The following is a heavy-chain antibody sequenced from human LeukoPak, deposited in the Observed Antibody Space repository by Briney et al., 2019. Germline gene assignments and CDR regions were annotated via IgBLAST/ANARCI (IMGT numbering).Heavy chain of an antibody. CDR2: IYYSGST. J-gene: IGHJ3*02. Sequence: KASQTLSLTCTVSGGSISSGDYYWSWIRQPPGKGLEWIGYIYYSGSTYYNPSLKSRFTISVDTYKNQFSLKLSSVTAADTAVYYCARGGTMMYAFDIWGQGTMVTVSS. CDR3: ARGGTMMYAFDI. D-gene: IGHD3-22*01. V-gene: IGHV4-30-4*08. CDR1: GGSISSGDYY.